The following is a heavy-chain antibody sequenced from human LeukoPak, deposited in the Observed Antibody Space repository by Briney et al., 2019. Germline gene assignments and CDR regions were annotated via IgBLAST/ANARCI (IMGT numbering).Heavy chain of an antibody. V-gene: IGHV1-69*04. CDR2: IIPIFGIA. Sequence: SVKVSCKASGGTFSSYAISWVRQAPGQGLEWMGRIIPIFGIANYAQKSQGRVTITADKSTSTAYMKLSSLRSEDTAVYYCAGESRPNYYDSSGYRFDYWGQGTLVTVSS. D-gene: IGHD3-22*01. J-gene: IGHJ4*02. CDR3: AGESRPNYYDSSGYRFDY. CDR1: GGTFSSYA.